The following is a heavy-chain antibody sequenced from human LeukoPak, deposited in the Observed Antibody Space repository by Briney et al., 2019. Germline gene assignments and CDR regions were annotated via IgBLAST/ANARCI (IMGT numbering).Heavy chain of an antibody. CDR2: IYHSGST. J-gene: IGHJ4*02. CDR1: GGSISSGGYY. Sequence: PSETLSLTCTVSGGSISSGGYYWSWIRQPPGKGLEWIGYIYHSGSTYYNPSLKSRVTISVDRSKNQLSLKLSSVSAADTAVYYCARLHDPYFDYWGQGTLVTVSS. CDR3: ARLHDPYFDY. V-gene: IGHV4-30-2*01.